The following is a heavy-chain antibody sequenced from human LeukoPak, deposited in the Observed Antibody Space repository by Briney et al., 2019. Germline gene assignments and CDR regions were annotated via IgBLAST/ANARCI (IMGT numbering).Heavy chain of an antibody. D-gene: IGHD1-14*01. V-gene: IGHV1-8*02. CDR1: GYTFTGYY. Sequence: ASVKVSCKASGYTFTGYYFHWVRQAAGQGLEWMGWIIPNSGNTGYAQKFQGRVTMTRNTSISTAYMELSRLRSEDTAVYYCARGYIWDYWGQGTLVTVSS. CDR2: IIPNSGNT. J-gene: IGHJ4*02. CDR3: ARGYIWDY.